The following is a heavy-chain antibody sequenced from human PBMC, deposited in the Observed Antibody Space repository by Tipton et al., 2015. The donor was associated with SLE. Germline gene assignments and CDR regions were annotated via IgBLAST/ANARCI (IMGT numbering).Heavy chain of an antibody. CDR2: IYYSGST. J-gene: IGHJ3*02. CDR3: ARGLNWNYVWAAAGFDAFDI. V-gene: IGHV4-39*07. Sequence: TLSLTCTVSGGSLTSTNFYWGWIRQPPGKGLEWIGSIYYSGSTYYNPSLKSRVTISVDTSKNQFSLKLSPVTAADTAVYYCARGLNWNYVWAAAGFDAFDIWGQGTMVTVSS. D-gene: IGHD1-7*01. CDR1: GGSLTSTNFY.